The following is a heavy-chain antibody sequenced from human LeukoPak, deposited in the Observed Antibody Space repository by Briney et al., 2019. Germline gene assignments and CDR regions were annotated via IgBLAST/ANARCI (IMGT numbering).Heavy chain of an antibody. CDR2: INHSGST. V-gene: IGHV4-34*01. Sequence: IPSETLSLTCAVYGGSFSGYYWSWIRQPPGKGLEWIGEINHSGSTNYNPSLKSRVTITVDTSKNQFSLKLSSVTAADTAVYYCARGRSMEFAVDTAMVPLYYFDYWGQGTLVTVSS. CDR1: GGSFSGYY. CDR3: ARGRSMEFAVDTAMVPLYYFDY. D-gene: IGHD5-18*01. J-gene: IGHJ4*02.